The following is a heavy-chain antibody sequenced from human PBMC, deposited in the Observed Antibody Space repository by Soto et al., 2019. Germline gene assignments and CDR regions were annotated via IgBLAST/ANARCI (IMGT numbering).Heavy chain of an antibody. CDR1: GFTFSSLA. J-gene: IGHJ6*02. V-gene: IGHV3-23*01. CDR3: ARDAIKSPGINYYGMDV. CDR2: ITNGGGGGT. Sequence: XGSLRLSCAASGFTFSSLAMSWVRQAPGKGLQWVSMITNGGGGGTYYADSVKGRFTISRDNSRDTLYLQMNGLRAEDTAVYYCARDAIKSPGINYYGMDVWGQGTTVTVSS.